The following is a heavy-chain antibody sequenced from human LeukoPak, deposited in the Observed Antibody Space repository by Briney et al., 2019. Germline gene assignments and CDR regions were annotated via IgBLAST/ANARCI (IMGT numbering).Heavy chain of an antibody. CDR3: ARDSWIQVWTQIDY. V-gene: IGHV3-48*03. CDR1: GFTFSSYE. Sequence: GWSLRLSCAASGFTFSSYEMNWVRQAPGKGLEWVSYISSSGSTIYYADSVKGRFTISRDNAKNSLYLQMNSLRAEDTAVYYCARDSWIQVWTQIDYWGQGTLVTVSS. J-gene: IGHJ4*02. CDR2: ISSSGSTI. D-gene: IGHD5-18*01.